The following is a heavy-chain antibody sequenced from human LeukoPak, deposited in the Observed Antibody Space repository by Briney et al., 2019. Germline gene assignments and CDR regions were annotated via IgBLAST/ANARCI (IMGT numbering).Heavy chain of an antibody. CDR2: SSWDGGST. Sequence: GGSLRLSCAASGFTFDEYAMHWVRQAPGKGLEGVSLSSWDGGSTYYADSVKGRFTISRDNSKNSLYLQMTSLRAEDTALYYCAKDTFRDGLLPNLAYWGQGTLVTVSS. V-gene: IGHV3-43D*04. CDR1: GFTFDEYA. J-gene: IGHJ4*02. CDR3: AKDTFRDGLLPNLAY. D-gene: IGHD1-26*01.